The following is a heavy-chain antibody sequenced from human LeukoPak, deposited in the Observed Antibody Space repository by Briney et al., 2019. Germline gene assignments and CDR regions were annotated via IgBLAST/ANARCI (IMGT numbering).Heavy chain of an antibody. CDR2: ISGSGGST. V-gene: IGHV3-23*01. D-gene: IGHD3-3*01. CDR1: GFTFSSYA. CDR3: AKGVYDFWSGYLDY. Sequence: GGSLRLSCAASGFTFSSYAMSWVRQAPGKGLEWVSAISGSGGSTYYADSVKGRFTISRDNSKNTLYLQMNSLRAEDTAVYYCAKGVYDFWSGYLDYWGQGTLVTVSS. J-gene: IGHJ4*02.